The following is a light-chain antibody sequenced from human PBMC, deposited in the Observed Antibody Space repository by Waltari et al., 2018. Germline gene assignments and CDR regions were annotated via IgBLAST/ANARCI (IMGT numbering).Light chain of an antibody. CDR3: QQTYNVRGT. Sequence: DIQMTQSPSSLSASVGDRVTINCRASQSISTYLSWYQQKPGKAPNSLIYGASSLHDGVPSRFSGSGSGTDFTLSITSLQPEDFAIYSCQQTYNVRGTFGQGTRLEIK. CDR1: QSISTY. J-gene: IGKJ5*01. V-gene: IGKV1-39*01. CDR2: GAS.